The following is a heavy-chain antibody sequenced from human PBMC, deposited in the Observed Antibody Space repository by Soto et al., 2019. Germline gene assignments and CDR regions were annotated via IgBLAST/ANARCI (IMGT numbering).Heavy chain of an antibody. J-gene: IGHJ4*02. V-gene: IGHV4-31*03. D-gene: IGHD6-19*01. CDR2: IYYSGST. CDR3: ARDHGGSSDWYFDY. CDR1: GGSISSGGYY. Sequence: SETLSLTCTVSGGSISSGGYYWSWIRQHPGKGLEWIGYIYYSGSTYYNPSLKSRVTISVDTSKNQFSLKLSSVTAADTAVYYCARDHGGSSDWYFDYWGQGTLVTVSS.